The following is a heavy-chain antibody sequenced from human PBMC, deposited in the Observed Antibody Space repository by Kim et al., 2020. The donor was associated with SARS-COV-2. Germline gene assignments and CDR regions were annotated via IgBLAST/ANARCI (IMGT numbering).Heavy chain of an antibody. CDR1: GGTFSSYA. V-gene: IGHV1-69*13. CDR3: ARVNGGDLSNCYGMDV. D-gene: IGHD3-16*01. J-gene: IGHJ6*02. Sequence: SVKVSCKASGGTFSSYAISWVRQAPGQGLEWMGRIIPIFGTANYAQKFQGRVTITADESTSTAYMELSSLRTEDTAVYYCARVNGGDLSNCYGMDVWGQGTTVTVSS. CDR2: IIPIFGTA.